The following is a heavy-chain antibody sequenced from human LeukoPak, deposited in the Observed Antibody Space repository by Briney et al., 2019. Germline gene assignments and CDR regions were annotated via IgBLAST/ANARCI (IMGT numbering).Heavy chain of an antibody. D-gene: IGHD6-19*01. Sequence: GGSLRLSCAASGFTFSNAWMSWVRQAPGKGLGRVGSIKSKTDGGTTDYAAPVKGRFTISRDDSKNTLYLQMNSLKTEDTAVYYCTTSEQWLVQDYWGQGTLVTVSS. CDR3: TTSEQWLVQDY. CDR1: GFTFSNAW. V-gene: IGHV3-15*01. J-gene: IGHJ4*02. CDR2: IKSKTDGGTT.